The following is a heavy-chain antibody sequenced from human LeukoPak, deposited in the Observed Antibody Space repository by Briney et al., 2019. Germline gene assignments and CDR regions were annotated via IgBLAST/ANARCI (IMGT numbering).Heavy chain of an antibody. CDR1: GYTFTGYY. CDR3: ARDRRDLGLERPKSDWFDP. D-gene: IGHD1-1*01. V-gene: IGHV1-2*02. Sequence: GASVKVSCKASGYTFTGYYMHWVRQAPGQGLEWMGWINPNSGGTNYAQKFQGRVTMTRDTSISTAYMELSRLRSDDTAVYYCARDRRDLGLERPKSDWFDPWGQGTLVTVSS. CDR2: INPNSGGT. J-gene: IGHJ5*02.